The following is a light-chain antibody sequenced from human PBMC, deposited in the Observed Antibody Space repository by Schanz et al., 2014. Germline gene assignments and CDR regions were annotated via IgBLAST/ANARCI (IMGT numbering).Light chain of an antibody. CDR2: DGS. CDR3: QQLNSYPLT. Sequence: DVQMTQSPSTLSASVGDRVTITCRASQSIGTWLAWYQQKPGKVPKLLIYDGSTLESGVSSRFSGSGSGTDFTLTISSLQPEDFATYYCQQLNSYPLTFGGGTKVEIK. CDR1: QSIGTW. V-gene: IGKV1-5*01. J-gene: IGKJ4*01.